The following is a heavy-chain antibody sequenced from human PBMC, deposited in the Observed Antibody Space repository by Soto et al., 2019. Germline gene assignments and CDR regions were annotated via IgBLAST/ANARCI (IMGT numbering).Heavy chain of an antibody. CDR2: IIPIFGTA. V-gene: IGHV1-69*13. CDR1: GGTFSLYA. Sequence: SVKVSCPASGGTFSLYAISWLRQAPGQGLAWMGGIIPIFGTANYAQKFQGRVTITADESTSTAYMELSSLRSEDTAVYYCARXXXXARXFDYWGQGTLVTVS. CDR3: ARXXXXARXFDY. J-gene: IGHJ4*02.